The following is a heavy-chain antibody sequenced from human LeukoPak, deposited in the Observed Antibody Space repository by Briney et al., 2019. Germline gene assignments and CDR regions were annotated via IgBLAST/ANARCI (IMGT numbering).Heavy chain of an antibody. CDR3: ARDENYYGSGSSLFDY. Sequence: PSETLSLTCAVSGGSITSGGYSWNWIRQPPGKGLEWIGYIYYSGNPYYNPSLKSRVAISVDRSKNQFSLKLSSVTAADTAVYYCARDENYYGSGSSLFDYWGQGTLVTVSS. CDR2: IYYSGNP. D-gene: IGHD3-10*01. J-gene: IGHJ4*02. CDR1: GGSITSGGYS. V-gene: IGHV4-30-2*01.